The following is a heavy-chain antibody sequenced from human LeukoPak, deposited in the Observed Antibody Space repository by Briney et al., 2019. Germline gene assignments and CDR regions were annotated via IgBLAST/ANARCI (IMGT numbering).Heavy chain of an antibody. D-gene: IGHD5-12*01. Sequence: PGGSLRLSCAVSGFTVSGYYMSWVRQAPGKGLEWVSIIYSGDNTYYADSVKGRFTISRDNSKNTLYLQMNSLRVEDTAVYYCARDRGSGYDPGYFDYWGQGTLVTVSS. CDR3: ARDRGSGYDPGYFDY. J-gene: IGHJ4*02. V-gene: IGHV3-66*01. CDR1: GFTVSGYY. CDR2: IYSGDNT.